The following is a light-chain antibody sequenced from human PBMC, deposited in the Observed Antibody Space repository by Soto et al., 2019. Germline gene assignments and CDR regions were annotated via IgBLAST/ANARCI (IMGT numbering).Light chain of an antibody. V-gene: IGLV2-14*01. J-gene: IGLJ2*01. Sequence: QSALTQPASVSGSPGQSITISCTGTSSDVGGYQYVSWYRQYPGKAPKLVIYEVSNRPSGVSIRFSGSKSGDTASLTISGLQAEDEADYYCCSYTLRSTLVFGGGTKLTVL. CDR3: CSYTLRSTLV. CDR2: EVS. CDR1: SSDVGGYQY.